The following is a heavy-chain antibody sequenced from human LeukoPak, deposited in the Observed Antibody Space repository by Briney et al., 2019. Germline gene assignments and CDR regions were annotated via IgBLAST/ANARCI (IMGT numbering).Heavy chain of an antibody. D-gene: IGHD2-15*01. Sequence: GGSLRLSCAASGFTFSSYAMTWVRQAPGKELEWVSAITGGGGSTYYADSVKGRFTISRGNSKNTLYLQMNSLRAEDTAIYYCAKVTDIVVVVAATYFDYWGQGTLVTVSS. J-gene: IGHJ4*02. V-gene: IGHV3-23*01. CDR1: GFTFSSYA. CDR3: AKVTDIVVVVAATYFDY. CDR2: ITGGGGST.